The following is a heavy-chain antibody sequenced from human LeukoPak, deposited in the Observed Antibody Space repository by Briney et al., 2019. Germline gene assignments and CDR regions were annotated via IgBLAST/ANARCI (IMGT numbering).Heavy chain of an antibody. V-gene: IGHV1-58*02. Sequence: VASVKVSCKASGFTFTSSAMQWVRQARGQRLEWIGWIVVGSGNTNYAQKFQERVTITRDMSTSTAHMELSSLRSEDTAVYYCARGSAMYYDFWSGSGPYNWFDPWGQGTLVTVSS. D-gene: IGHD3-3*01. CDR1: GFTFTSSA. CDR2: IVVGSGNT. CDR3: ARGSAMYYDFWSGSGPYNWFDP. J-gene: IGHJ5*02.